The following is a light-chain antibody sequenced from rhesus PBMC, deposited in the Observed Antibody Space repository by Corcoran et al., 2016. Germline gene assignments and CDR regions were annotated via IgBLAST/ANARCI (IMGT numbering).Light chain of an antibody. CDR1: QSLVHSDGKTY. CDR2: QVS. CDR3: MQGTHWPT. V-gene: IGKV2S9*01. Sequence: DVVMTQSPLSLPVTLGQPASISCRSSQSLVHSDGKTYLNWFQQKPGQHPRRLIYQVSNRDFGVPDRVSGRVAGTDVTLKISRVGAEDVGVYYCMQGTHWPTFGPGTKLDIK. J-gene: IGKJ3*01.